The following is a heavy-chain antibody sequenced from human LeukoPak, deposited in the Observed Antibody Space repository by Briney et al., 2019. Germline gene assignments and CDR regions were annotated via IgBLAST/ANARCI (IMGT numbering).Heavy chain of an antibody. J-gene: IGHJ3*02. V-gene: IGHV4-39*06. CDR3: ARVSYGGNADAFDI. CDR1: GGSISSSSYY. Sequence: SETLSLTCTVSGGSISSSSYYWGWVRQPPGKGLEWIGRIYTSGSTNYNPSLKSRVTMSVDTSKNQFTLKLSSVTAADTAVYYCARVSYGGNADAFDIWGQGTMVTVSS. CDR2: IYTSGST. D-gene: IGHD4-23*01.